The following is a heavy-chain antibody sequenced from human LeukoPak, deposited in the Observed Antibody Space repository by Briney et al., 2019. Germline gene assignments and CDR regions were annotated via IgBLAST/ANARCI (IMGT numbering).Heavy chain of an antibody. J-gene: IGHJ4*02. D-gene: IGHD3-22*01. Sequence: SETLSLTCTVSGGSISSSSYYWGWIRQPPGKGLEWIGYIYYSGSTYYNPSLKSRVTISVDTSKNQFSLKPSSVTAADTAVYYCARGTYYYDSSGYFPFDYWGQGTLVTVSS. CDR1: GGSISSSSYY. V-gene: IGHV4-31*03. CDR3: ARGTYYYDSSGYFPFDY. CDR2: IYYSGST.